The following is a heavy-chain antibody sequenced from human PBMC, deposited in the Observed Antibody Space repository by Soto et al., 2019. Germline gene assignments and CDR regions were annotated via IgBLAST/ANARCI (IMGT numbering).Heavy chain of an antibody. CDR3: ARSSYYGSGSYDYYYGMDV. V-gene: IGHV1-69*13. Sequence: GASVKVSCKASGGTFSSYAISWVRQAPGQGLEWMGGIIPIFGTANYAQKFQGRVTITADESTSTAYMELSSLRSEDTAVYYCARSSYYGSGSYDYYYGMDVWGQGTTVTVSS. CDR1: GGTFSSYA. D-gene: IGHD3-10*01. CDR2: IIPIFGTA. J-gene: IGHJ6*02.